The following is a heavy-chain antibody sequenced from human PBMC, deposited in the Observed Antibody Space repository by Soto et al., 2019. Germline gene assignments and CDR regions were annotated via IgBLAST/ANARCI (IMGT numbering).Heavy chain of an antibody. CDR3: TKDHPINKN. V-gene: IGHV3-15*01. J-gene: IGHJ4*02. CDR2: IKSKTDGGTR. Sequence: WGSLRLCCASSGFTFSNAWMNWVGQAPGKGLEWVGRIKSKTDGGTRDYAAPVKGRFTMSRDDSKNMLYLQMSSLKTEDTAVYYCTKDHPINKNWGQGTMVTVSS. CDR1: GFTFSNAW.